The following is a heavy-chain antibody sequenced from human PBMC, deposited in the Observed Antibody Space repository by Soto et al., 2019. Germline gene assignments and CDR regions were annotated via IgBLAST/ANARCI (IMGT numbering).Heavy chain of an antibody. J-gene: IGHJ4*02. D-gene: IGHD2-15*01. CDR1: GGSFSGYY. V-gene: IGHV4-34*01. CDR3: ARAEERYCSGGSCLDPYYFDY. Sequence: PSETLSLTCAVYGGSFSGYYWIWIRQPPGKGLEWIGEINHSGSTNYNPSLKSRVTISVDTSKNQFSLKLSSVTAADTAVYYCARAEERYCSGGSCLDPYYFDYWGQGTLVTVSS. CDR2: INHSGST.